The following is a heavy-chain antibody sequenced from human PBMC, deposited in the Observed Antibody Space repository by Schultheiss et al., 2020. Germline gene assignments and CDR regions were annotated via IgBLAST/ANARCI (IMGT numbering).Heavy chain of an antibody. V-gene: IGHV4-39*07. J-gene: IGHJ4*02. Sequence: SETLSLTCTVSGGSISSSSYYWGWIRQPPGKGLEWIGSTYYSGSTYYNPSLKSRVTIAVDTSKNQFSLKLSSVTAADTAVYYCAREGGYYDSSGYLSYYFDYWGQGTLVTVSS. CDR1: GGSISSSSYY. D-gene: IGHD3-22*01. CDR3: AREGGYYDSSGYLSYYFDY. CDR2: TYYSGST.